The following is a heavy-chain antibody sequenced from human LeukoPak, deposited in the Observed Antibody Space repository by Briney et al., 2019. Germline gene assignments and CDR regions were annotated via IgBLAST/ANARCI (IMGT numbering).Heavy chain of an antibody. V-gene: IGHV3-23*01. D-gene: IGHD3-10*01. CDR1: GLSFSNPA. CDR2: LGGGGIDT. J-gene: IGHJ6*03. Sequence: GQSLSLSCAPYGLSFSNPAMSWVRLVPGNWIEWVSSLGGGGIDTYYADSVKGRFTISRDNSKNTLYLQMNSLRAEDTAVYYCAKDRGQIYYNYYMDVWGKGTTVTVSS. CDR3: AKDRGQIYYNYYMDV.